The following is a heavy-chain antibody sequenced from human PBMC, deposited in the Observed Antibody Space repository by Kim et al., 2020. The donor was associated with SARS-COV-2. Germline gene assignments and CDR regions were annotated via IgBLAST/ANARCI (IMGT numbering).Heavy chain of an antibody. V-gene: IGHV1-46*01. D-gene: IGHD5-12*01. CDR3: ARGMATIKGVFDY. Sequence: YAKKFQGRVTMTRDTSTSTVYMELSSLRSEDTAVYYCARGMATIKGVFDYWGQGTLVTVSS. J-gene: IGHJ4*02.